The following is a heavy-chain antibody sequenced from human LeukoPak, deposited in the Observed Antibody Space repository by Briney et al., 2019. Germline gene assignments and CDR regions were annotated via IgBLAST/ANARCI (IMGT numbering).Heavy chain of an antibody. V-gene: IGHV4-34*01. D-gene: IGHD2-2*01. Sequence: SETPSLTCAVYGGSFSGYYWSWIRQPPGKGLEWIGEINHSGSTNYNPSLKSRVTISVDTSKNQFSLKLSSVTAADTAVYYCAREGPDCSSTSCPSQLYDYWGQGTLVTVSS. CDR2: INHSGST. CDR1: GGSFSGYY. CDR3: AREGPDCSSTSCPSQLYDY. J-gene: IGHJ4*02.